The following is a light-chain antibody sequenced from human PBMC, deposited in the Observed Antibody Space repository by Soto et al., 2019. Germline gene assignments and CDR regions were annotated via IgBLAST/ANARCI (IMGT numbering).Light chain of an antibody. CDR2: MAS. J-gene: IGKJ1*01. V-gene: IGKV1-5*03. CDR1: QSISSW. Sequence: DIQMTQSPSTLSASVGDIVSITCRASQSISSWFAWYQQKPWKAPKLLIYMASSLESGFPSRFSGSGSGTEITLTIISLQPDDFATYYCQQYNSYSQTFGQGNKVEIK. CDR3: QQYNSYSQT.